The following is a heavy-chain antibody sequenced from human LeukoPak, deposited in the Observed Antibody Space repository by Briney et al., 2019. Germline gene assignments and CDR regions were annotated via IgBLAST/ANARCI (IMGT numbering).Heavy chain of an antibody. D-gene: IGHD6-13*01. CDR2: IKQEGSEK. V-gene: IGHV3-7*01. CDR1: GFTFSSYW. J-gene: IGHJ4*02. Sequence: PGGSLRLSCAASGFTFSSYWISWVRQAPGKGLEWGANIKQEGSEKYYVDSVKARFTISRDNAKNSLYLQMTSLRAEDTAVYYCARFFAAAIHWGQGTLVTVSS. CDR3: ARFFAAAIH.